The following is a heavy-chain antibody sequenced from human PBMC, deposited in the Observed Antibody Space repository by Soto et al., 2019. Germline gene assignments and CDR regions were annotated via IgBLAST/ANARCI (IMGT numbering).Heavy chain of an antibody. D-gene: IGHD6-19*01. J-gene: IGHJ4*02. V-gene: IGHV3-15*01. CDR3: TTGDGGWYFDY. CDR1: GFTFSNAW. Sequence: GGSLRLSCAASGFTFSNAWMSWVHQAPGKGLEWVGRIKSKTDGGTTDYAAPVKGRFTISRDDSKNTLYLQMNSLKTEDTAVYYCTTGDGGWYFDYWGQGTLVTVSS. CDR2: IKSKTDGGTT.